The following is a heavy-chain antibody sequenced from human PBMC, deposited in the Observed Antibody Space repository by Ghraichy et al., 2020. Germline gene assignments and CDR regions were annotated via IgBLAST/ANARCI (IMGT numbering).Heavy chain of an antibody. CDR3: ARGLTSYYGVDAFDI. J-gene: IGHJ3*02. D-gene: IGHD3-9*01. CDR2: IYYSGST. Sequence: SETLSLTCTVPGGSISSYYWSWIRQPPGKGLEWIGYIYYSGSTNYNHSLKSRVTISVDTSKNKFSLKLSSVTAADTAVYYCARGLTSYYGVDAFDIWGQGTMVTVSS. CDR1: GGSISSYY. V-gene: IGHV4-59*01.